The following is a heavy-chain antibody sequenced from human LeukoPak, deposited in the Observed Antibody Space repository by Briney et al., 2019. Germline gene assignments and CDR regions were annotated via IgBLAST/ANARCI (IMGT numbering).Heavy chain of an antibody. Sequence: GGSLRLSCAASGFTFSSYWINWVRQAPGKGLEWVANIKKDGSDKNYLGSVKGRFTISRDNAKNSLYVQMNSLRVEDTAVHYCVAGSGWRFDYWGQGTLVTVSS. CDR2: IKKDGSDK. D-gene: IGHD6-19*01. J-gene: IGHJ4*02. CDR1: GFTFSSYW. V-gene: IGHV3-7*01. CDR3: VAGSGWRFDY.